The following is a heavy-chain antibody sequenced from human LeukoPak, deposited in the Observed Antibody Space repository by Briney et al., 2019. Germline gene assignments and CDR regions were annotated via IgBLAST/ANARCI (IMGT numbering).Heavy chain of an antibody. CDR3: ARPVCCGDCYPYDY. CDR2: INSDGSST. Sequence: GGSLRLSCAASGFTFSSYWMHWVRQAPGKGLVWVSRINSDGSSTSYADFVKGRFTISRDNAKNTLYLQMNSLRAEDTAVYYCARPVCCGDCYPYDYWGQGTLVTVSS. CDR1: GFTFSSYW. D-gene: IGHD2-21*02. J-gene: IGHJ4*02. V-gene: IGHV3-74*01.